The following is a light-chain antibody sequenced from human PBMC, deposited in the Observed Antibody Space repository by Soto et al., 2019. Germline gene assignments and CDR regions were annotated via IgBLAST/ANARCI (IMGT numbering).Light chain of an antibody. J-gene: IGKJ4*01. CDR1: LAIRND. Sequence: AIQMTQSPSSLSASVGDRDIITCRASLAIRNDVAWYQQKPGKAPHLLIYAATHLNSGVPSRFSGSGFGTDFTLTISSLQPEDFATYYCLQDYAPPLTFGGGTKVEVK. CDR3: LQDYAPPLT. V-gene: IGKV1-6*01. CDR2: AAT.